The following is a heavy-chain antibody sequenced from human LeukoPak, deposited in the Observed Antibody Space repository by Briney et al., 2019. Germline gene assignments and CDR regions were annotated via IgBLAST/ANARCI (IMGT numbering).Heavy chain of an antibody. CDR3: ARDIVVVPAADDY. J-gene: IGHJ4*02. CDR1: GYTFTGYY. V-gene: IGHV1-2*02. D-gene: IGHD2-2*01. CDR2: INPNSGGT. Sequence: ASVKVSCKASGYTFTGYYMHWVRQAPGQGLEWMGWINPNSGGTNYAQKFQGRVTMTRDTSISTAYMELSRLRSDGTAVYYCARDIVVVPAADDYWGQGTLVTVSS.